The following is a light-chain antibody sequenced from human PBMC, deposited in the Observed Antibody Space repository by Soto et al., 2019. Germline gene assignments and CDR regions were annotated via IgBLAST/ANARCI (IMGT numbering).Light chain of an antibody. Sequence: EIVLTQSPGTLSLSPGERATLSCRAIQSVSSSYLAWYQQKPGEPPRLLIFGTSSRATGIPDRFSGSGSGTDFTLTIRRIETEDFAVYYCQQDGSSPLTFSGGTKVEIK. CDR2: GTS. CDR3: QQDGSSPLT. V-gene: IGKV3-20*01. CDR1: QSVSSSY. J-gene: IGKJ4*01.